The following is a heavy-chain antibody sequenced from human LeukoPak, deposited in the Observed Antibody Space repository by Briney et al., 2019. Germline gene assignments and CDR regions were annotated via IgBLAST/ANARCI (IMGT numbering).Heavy chain of an antibody. CDR1: GGSISSGDYY. D-gene: IGHD5-12*01. Sequence: PSETLSLTCTVSGGSISSGDYYWGWIRQPPGKGLEWIGSIYHSGSTYYNPSLKSRVTISVDTSKNQFSLKLSSVTAADTAVYYCARVNIVATISGMDVWGQGTTVTVSS. V-gene: IGHV4-39*07. CDR2: IYHSGST. J-gene: IGHJ6*02. CDR3: ARVNIVATISGMDV.